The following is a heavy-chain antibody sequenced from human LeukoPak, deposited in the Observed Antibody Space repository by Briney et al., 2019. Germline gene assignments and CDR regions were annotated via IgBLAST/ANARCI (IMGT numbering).Heavy chain of an antibody. CDR1: GGSISSYY. Sequence: KTSETLSLTCTVSGGSISSYYWSWIRQPPGKGLEWIGYIYYSGSTNYNPSLKSRVTISVDTSKNQFSLKLSSVTAADTAVYYCARGITGTTFDYWGQGTLVTVSS. D-gene: IGHD1-7*01. J-gene: IGHJ4*02. V-gene: IGHV4-59*01. CDR2: IYYSGST. CDR3: ARGITGTTFDY.